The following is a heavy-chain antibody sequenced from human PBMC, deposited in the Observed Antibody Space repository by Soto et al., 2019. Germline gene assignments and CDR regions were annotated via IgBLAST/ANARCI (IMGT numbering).Heavy chain of an antibody. CDR3: ARGIATGQLDP. CDR2: INPDNGNT. J-gene: IGHJ5*02. D-gene: IGHD2-15*01. CDR1: GYTFTRYT. V-gene: IGHV1-3*01. Sequence: ASVKVSCKASGYTFTRYTMNWVRQAPGQRLGWMGWINPDNGNTKSSQKFQDRVIITRDTSASTAYMDLSSLRSEDTAVYYCARGIATGQLDPWGQGTLVTVSS.